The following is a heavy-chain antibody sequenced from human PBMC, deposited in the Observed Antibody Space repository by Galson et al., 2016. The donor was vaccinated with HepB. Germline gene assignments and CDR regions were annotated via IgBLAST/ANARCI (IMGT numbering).Heavy chain of an antibody. Sequence: LRLSCAASGFTVSSNYMSWVRQAPGKGLEWVSVIYSGGSTYYADSVKGRFTISRDNSKNALSLQMNSLRAEDTAVYYRARESRMVRGVITYFFDYRGQGTLVTVSS. D-gene: IGHD3-10*01. V-gene: IGHV3-53*01. CDR1: GFTVSSNY. CDR2: IYSGGST. CDR3: ARESRMVRGVITYFFDY. J-gene: IGHJ4*02.